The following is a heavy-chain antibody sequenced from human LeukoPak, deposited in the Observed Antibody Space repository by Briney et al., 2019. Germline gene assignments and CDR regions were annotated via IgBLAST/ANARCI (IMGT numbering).Heavy chain of an antibody. V-gene: IGHV3-21*01. CDR3: ARDRSDYVWGRSFDY. CDR2: ISSSSSYI. D-gene: IGHD3-16*01. Sequence: GGSLRLSCAASGFTFSSYSMNWVRQAPGKGLEWVSSISSSSSYIYYADSVKGRFTISRDNAKNSLYLQMNSLRAEDTAAYYCARDRSDYVWGRSFDYWGQGTLVTVSS. CDR1: GFTFSSYS. J-gene: IGHJ4*02.